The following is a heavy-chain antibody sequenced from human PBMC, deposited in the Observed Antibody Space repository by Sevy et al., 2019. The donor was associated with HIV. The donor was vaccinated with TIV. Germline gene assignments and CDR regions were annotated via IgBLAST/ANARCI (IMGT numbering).Heavy chain of an antibody. CDR1: GFTFSTYP. CDR3: ARDPGCTINDSPGVT. J-gene: IGHJ5*02. V-gene: IGHV3-30-3*01. CDR2: ISYDGSSK. D-gene: IGHD2-2*01. Sequence: GESLKISCAGSGFTFSTYPMHWVRQSPGKGLEWVTVISYDGSSKYYADSVKGRFTISRDNSKNTVLLQMDSLRVDDTAVYYCARDPGCTINDSPGVTWGQGALVSGSS.